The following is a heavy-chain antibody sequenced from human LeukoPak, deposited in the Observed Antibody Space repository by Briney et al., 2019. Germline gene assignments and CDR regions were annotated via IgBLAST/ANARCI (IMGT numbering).Heavy chain of an antibody. Sequence: SETLSLTCTVSGGSISSYYWSWIRQPPGKGLEWIGYIYYSGSTNYNPSLKSRVTISVDTSKNQFSLKLSSVTAADTAVYYCARLLRVWFDPWGQGTLVTVSS. J-gene: IGHJ5*02. CDR3: ARLLRVWFDP. D-gene: IGHD2-15*01. V-gene: IGHV4-59*01. CDR1: GGSISSYY. CDR2: IYYSGST.